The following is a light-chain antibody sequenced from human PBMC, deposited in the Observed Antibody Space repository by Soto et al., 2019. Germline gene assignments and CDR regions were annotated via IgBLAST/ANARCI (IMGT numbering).Light chain of an antibody. CDR3: QQYDSSPLT. J-gene: IGKJ4*01. CDR1: QSVSSSY. V-gene: IGKV3-20*01. CDR2: GAS. Sequence: DIVLTQSPGTLSLSPGERATLSCRASQSVSSSYLAWYQQKPGQAPRLLIYGASNRATGIPDRFSGSGSGTDFTLTISSLEPEDFAVYYCQQYDSSPLTFGGGTKVDIK.